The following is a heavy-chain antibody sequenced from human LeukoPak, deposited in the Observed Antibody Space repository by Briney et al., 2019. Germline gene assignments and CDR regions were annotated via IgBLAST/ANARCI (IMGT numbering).Heavy chain of an antibody. CDR1: GGSISSYY. CDR2: IYYSGST. V-gene: IGHV4-59*01. D-gene: IGHD7-27*01. CDR3: ATNSGNFDY. J-gene: IGHJ4*02. Sequence: SETLSLTCTVSGGSISSYYWSWIRQPPGKGLEWIGYIYYSGSTNCNPSLKSRVTISVDTSKNQFSLKLSSVTAADTAVYYCATNSGNFDYWGQGTLVTVSS.